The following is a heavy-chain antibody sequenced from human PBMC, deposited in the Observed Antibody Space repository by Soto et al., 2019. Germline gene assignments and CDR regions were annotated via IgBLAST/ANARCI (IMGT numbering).Heavy chain of an antibody. Sequence: GGSLRLSCAASGFTFSSYGMHWVRQAPGKGLEWVAVISYDGSNKYYADSVKGRFTISRDNSKNTLYLQMNSLRAEDTAVYYCAKGLGWMVVTAIDYWGQGTLVTVSS. V-gene: IGHV3-30*18. CDR1: GFTFSSYG. CDR3: AKGLGWMVVTAIDY. CDR2: ISYDGSNK. D-gene: IGHD2-21*02. J-gene: IGHJ4*02.